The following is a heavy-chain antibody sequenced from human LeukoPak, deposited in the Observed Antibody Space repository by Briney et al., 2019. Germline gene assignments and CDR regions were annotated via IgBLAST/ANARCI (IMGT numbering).Heavy chain of an antibody. Sequence: SETLSLTCAVSGGSFTGHYWSWIRQPPGKALEWIGYVYSSGTTTYNPSLESRVPISLDTSGKQVSLILTSVTAADTAVYYCARHGKHLISYRNVRDRGSFAPWGPGILVTVSP. D-gene: IGHD3-16*02. V-gene: IGHV4-59*08. CDR1: GGSFTGHY. CDR3: ARHGKHLISYRNVRDRGSFAP. J-gene: IGHJ5*02. CDR2: VYSSGTT.